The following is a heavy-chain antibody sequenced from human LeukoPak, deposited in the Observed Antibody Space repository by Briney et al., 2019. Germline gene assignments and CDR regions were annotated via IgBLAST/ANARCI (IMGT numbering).Heavy chain of an antibody. CDR3: ARGFDYFDH. Sequence: GGSLRLSCAASGFTFSSYSMNWVRQAPGKGLEWVSYITKSSRIIYYADSVKGRFTISRDNAKNSLYLQMNGLKAEDTATYYCARGFDYFDHWGQGTLVTVSS. CDR2: ITKSSRII. CDR1: GFTFSSYS. J-gene: IGHJ4*02. V-gene: IGHV3-48*01.